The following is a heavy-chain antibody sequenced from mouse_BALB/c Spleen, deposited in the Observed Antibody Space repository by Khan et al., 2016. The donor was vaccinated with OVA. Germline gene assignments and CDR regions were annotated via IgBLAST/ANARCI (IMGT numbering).Heavy chain of an antibody. Sequence: EVQLVESGGGLVKPGGSLKVSCAASGFTFSNYAMSWVRQTPEKRLEWVASISSGGSTYYPDSANGRFTISRDNARNILYLQMSSLRSEDTAMYYCARDYGFVYWGQGTLVTVSA. V-gene: IGHV5-6-5*01. D-gene: IGHD1-1*01. J-gene: IGHJ3*01. CDR1: GFTFSNYA. CDR3: ARDYGFVY. CDR2: ISSGGST.